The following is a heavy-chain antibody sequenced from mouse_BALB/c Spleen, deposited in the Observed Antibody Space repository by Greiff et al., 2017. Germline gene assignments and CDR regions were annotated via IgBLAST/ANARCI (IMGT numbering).Heavy chain of an antibody. CDR3: ARRGDGPQDFDY. D-gene: IGHD3-1*01. Sequence: QVQLQQSGAELVRPGVSVKLSCKGSGYTFTDYAMHWVKQSHAKSLEWIGVISTYYGDASYNQKFKGKATMAVDKSSSTAYMELARLTSEDSAVYYVARRGDGPQDFDYWGQGTTLTVSA. J-gene: IGHJ2*01. V-gene: IGHV1S137*01. CDR2: ISTYYGDA. CDR1: GYTFTDYA.